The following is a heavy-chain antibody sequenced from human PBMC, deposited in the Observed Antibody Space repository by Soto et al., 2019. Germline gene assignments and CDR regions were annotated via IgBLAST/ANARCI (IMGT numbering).Heavy chain of an antibody. J-gene: IGHJ1*01. D-gene: IGHD6-19*01. CDR1: GDSLSSGSY. Sequence: YVTRSLTCPLAGDSLSSGSYSVCLSKPPGKGPEWIASIYHGGTTFYNPSLKSRVTVSVDKSNNQFSLKLRSVTAADTAVYYCAKAHVMVVAGSTFEDWGHGSLVTVAS. CDR2: IYHGGTT. CDR3: AKAHVMVVAGSTFED. V-gene: IGHV4-38-2*01.